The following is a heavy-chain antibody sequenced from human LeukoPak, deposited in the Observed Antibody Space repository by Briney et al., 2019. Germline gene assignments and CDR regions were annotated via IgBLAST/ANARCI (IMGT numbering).Heavy chain of an antibody. Sequence: PGGSLRLSCAASGFTFSDYYMSWIRQVPGKGLEWVSYIGLSDTSIYYADSLKGRFAISRDNAKDSLYLHLHSLRAEDTAVYYCARLKLGYWDFDLWGRGTLVTVSS. V-gene: IGHV3-11*01. J-gene: IGHJ2*01. D-gene: IGHD7-27*01. CDR1: GFTFSDYY. CDR3: ARLKLGYWDFDL. CDR2: IGLSDTSI.